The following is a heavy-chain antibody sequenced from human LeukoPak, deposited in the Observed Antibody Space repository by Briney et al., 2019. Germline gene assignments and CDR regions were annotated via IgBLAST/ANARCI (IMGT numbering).Heavy chain of an antibody. D-gene: IGHD3-16*01. CDR1: GGSISSSSYY. Sequence: SETLSLTCTVSGGSISSSSYYWGWIRQPPGKGLEWIGSIYYSGSTNYNPSLKSRVTISVDTSKNQFSLKLSSVTAADTAVYYCARVLHSYYYYYMDVWGKGTTVTISS. J-gene: IGHJ6*03. V-gene: IGHV4-39*07. CDR3: ARVLHSYYYYYMDV. CDR2: IYYSGST.